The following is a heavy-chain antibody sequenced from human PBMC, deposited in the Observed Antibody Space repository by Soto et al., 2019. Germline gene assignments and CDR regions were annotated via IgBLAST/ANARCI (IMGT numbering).Heavy chain of an antibody. J-gene: IGHJ3*02. V-gene: IGHV4-39*01. CDR2: IYYSGST. Sequence: QLQLQESGPGLVKPSETLSLTCTVSGASISSSNYYWGWIRQPPGKGLEWIGTIYYSGSTYYNPSLKSRLTISVDTSKNQFSLKLSSVTAADTAVYYCARLMITFGVDAFDIWGQGTMVTVSS. D-gene: IGHD3-16*01. CDR1: GASISSSNYY. CDR3: ARLMITFGVDAFDI.